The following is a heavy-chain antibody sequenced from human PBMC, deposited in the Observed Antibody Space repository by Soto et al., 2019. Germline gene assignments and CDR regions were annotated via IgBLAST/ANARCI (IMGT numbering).Heavy chain of an antibody. CDR2: MNPNSGDT. Sequence: QVQLVQSGAEVKKPGASVKVSCKTSGYTFTGYDINWVRQATGQGLEWMGWMNPNSGDTGYAQKFQGRVTMTRNTSINTAYMELSRLRSDDTAVYYCARGRFLMQVGRGVRNWFDPWGQGTPVTVSA. D-gene: IGHD3-10*01. CDR3: ARGRFLMQVGRGVRNWFDP. V-gene: IGHV1-8*01. CDR1: GYTFTGYD. J-gene: IGHJ5*02.